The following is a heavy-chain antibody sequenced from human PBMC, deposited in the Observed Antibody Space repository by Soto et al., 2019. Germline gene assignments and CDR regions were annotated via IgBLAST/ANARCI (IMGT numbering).Heavy chain of an antibody. Sequence: GASVKVSCKASGYTFTSYGISWVRQAPGQGLEWMGWISAYNGNTNYAQKLQGRVTMTTDTSTSTAYMELRSLRSDDTAVYNCARDFRSGYSNWFDPWGQGTLVTVSS. D-gene: IGHD3-3*01. CDR1: GYTFTSYG. CDR3: ARDFRSGYSNWFDP. V-gene: IGHV1-18*01. J-gene: IGHJ5*02. CDR2: ISAYNGNT.